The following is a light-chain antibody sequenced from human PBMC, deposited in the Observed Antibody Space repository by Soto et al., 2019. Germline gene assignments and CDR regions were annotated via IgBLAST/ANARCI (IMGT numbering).Light chain of an antibody. Sequence: AIRMTQSPSSLSASTGDRVTITCRASQGISNYLVWYQLKPGKAPKLLIYGASTLQSGVPSRFSGSGSGTDFTLTINYLQSEDFATYYCHQYYNYPRAFGQGTKVEVK. J-gene: IGKJ1*01. CDR1: QGISNY. CDR3: HQYYNYPRA. V-gene: IGKV1-8*01. CDR2: GAS.